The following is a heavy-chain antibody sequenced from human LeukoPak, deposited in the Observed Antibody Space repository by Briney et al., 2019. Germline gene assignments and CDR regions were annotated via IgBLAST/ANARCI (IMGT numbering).Heavy chain of an antibody. CDR3: AILWFGEESDY. Sequence: GASVKVSCKASGYTFTSYGISWVRQAPGQGLEWMGWISAYNGNTNYAQKLQGRVTMTRDTSISTAYMELSRLRSDDTAVYYCAILWFGEESDYWGQGTLVTVSS. D-gene: IGHD3-10*01. J-gene: IGHJ4*02. V-gene: IGHV1-18*01. CDR2: ISAYNGNT. CDR1: GYTFTSYG.